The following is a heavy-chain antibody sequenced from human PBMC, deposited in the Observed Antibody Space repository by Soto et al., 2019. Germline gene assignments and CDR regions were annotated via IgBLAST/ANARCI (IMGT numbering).Heavy chain of an antibody. CDR3: AKDSRSGYSNGWPGFDY. Sequence: EVQLLESGGGLVQPGGSLRLSCAASGFTFSNYAMSWVRQAPGKGLEWVSAISGSGDSTYYADSVKGQFTISRDNSKNTLYLQMNSLRAEDTALYYCAKDSRSGYSNGWPGFDYWGQGTLVTVSS. V-gene: IGHV3-23*01. CDR1: GFTFSNYA. CDR2: ISGSGDST. J-gene: IGHJ4*02. D-gene: IGHD6-19*01.